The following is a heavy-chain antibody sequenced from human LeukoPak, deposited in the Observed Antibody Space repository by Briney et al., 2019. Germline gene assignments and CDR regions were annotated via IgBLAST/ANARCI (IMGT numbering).Heavy chain of an antibody. Sequence: PGGSLRLSCAASGFTFSSYWMSWVRQAPGKGLEWVANIKQDGSEKYYVDSVKGRFTISRDNAKNSLYLQMNSLRAEDTAVYYCARAGSSSWYYYYYYYMDVWGKGTTVTVSS. V-gene: IGHV3-7*01. D-gene: IGHD6-6*01. CDR2: IKQDGSEK. CDR3: ARAGSSSWYYYYYYYMDV. J-gene: IGHJ6*03. CDR1: GFTFSSYW.